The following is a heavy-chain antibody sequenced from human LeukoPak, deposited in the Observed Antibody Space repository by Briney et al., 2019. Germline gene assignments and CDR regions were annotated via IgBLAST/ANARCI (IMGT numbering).Heavy chain of an antibody. CDR1: GYTFTGHY. V-gene: IGHV1-2*02. J-gene: IGHJ4*02. Sequence: GASVKVSCKASGYTFTGHYLHWVRQAPGQGLEWMGWINPNSGGTNYAQTFQGRVTMTRDTSISTAYMELSSLRSEDTAVYYCARRHSGSGYFDYWGQGTLVTVSS. D-gene: IGHD3-10*01. CDR2: INPNSGGT. CDR3: ARRHSGSGYFDY.